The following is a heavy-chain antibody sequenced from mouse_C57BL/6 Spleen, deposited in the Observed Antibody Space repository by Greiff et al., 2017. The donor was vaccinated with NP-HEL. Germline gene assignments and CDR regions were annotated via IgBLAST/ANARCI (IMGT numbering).Heavy chain of an antibody. CDR3: ARIKE. J-gene: IGHJ2*01. D-gene: IGHD1-3*01. CDR2: IDPANAHT. V-gene: IGHV14-3*02. CDR1: CFNITDTY. Sequence: VQLQQSGAELVKPGASVKLSCTASCFNITDTYMHWVKQRPEHGLEGIGTIDPANAHTKYDPKFQRKATIIANTPSNTAYLQLSRLTSEDTAVYYCARIKEWGQGTTLT.